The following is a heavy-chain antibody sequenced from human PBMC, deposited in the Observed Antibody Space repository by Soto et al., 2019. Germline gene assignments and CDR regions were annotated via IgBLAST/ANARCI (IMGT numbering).Heavy chain of an antibody. CDR3: ARHWFCHCGDCHYDAMDV. V-gene: IGHV4-39*01. Sequence: AETLSLSCSVSDGSTSRSTYYRAWVCQPPGGGLEWIGSVYHTGTSYYNPSLKSRVSISSETSTDQFSLNLGPVTAADTAVYYRARHWFCHCGDCHYDAMDVWGQGTTVTVS. J-gene: IGHJ6*02. CDR2: VYHTGTS. D-gene: IGHD2-21*02. CDR1: DGSTSRSTYY.